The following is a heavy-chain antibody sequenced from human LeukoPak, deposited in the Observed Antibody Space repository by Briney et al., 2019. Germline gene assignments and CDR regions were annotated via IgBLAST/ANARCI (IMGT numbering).Heavy chain of an antibody. J-gene: IGHJ3*02. CDR1: GGSISSYY. Sequence: SETLSLTCTVSGGSISSYYWSWIRQPPGKGLEWIGYIYYSGSTNSNPSLKSRVTISVDTSKNQFSLKLSSVTAADTAVYYCARLAKGGYYDSSGYYPPRNAFDIWGQGTMVTVSS. V-gene: IGHV4-59*08. D-gene: IGHD3-22*01. CDR2: IYYSGST. CDR3: ARLAKGGYYDSSGYYPPRNAFDI.